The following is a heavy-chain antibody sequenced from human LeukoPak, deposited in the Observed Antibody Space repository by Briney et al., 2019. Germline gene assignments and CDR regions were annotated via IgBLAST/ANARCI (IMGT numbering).Heavy chain of an antibody. CDR2: ISGSGGST. D-gene: IGHD5-24*01. J-gene: IGHJ4*02. Sequence: GGSLRLSCAASGFTFSSYAMSWVRQAPGKGLEWVSAISGSGGSTYYADSVKGRFTISRGNSKNTLYLQMNSLRAEDTAVYYCARDATIVEMATEYYFDYWGQGTLVTVSS. V-gene: IGHV3-23*01. CDR3: ARDATIVEMATEYYFDY. CDR1: GFTFSSYA.